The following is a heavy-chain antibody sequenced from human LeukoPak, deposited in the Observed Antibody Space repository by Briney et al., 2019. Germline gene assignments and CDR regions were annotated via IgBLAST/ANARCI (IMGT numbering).Heavy chain of an antibody. CDR2: IRSKAYGGTT. D-gene: IGHD5-18*01. V-gene: IGHV3-49*03. Sequence: GGSLRLSCTASGFTFGDYAMSWFRQAPGKGLEWVGFIRSKAYGGTTEYAASVKGRFTISRDDSKSIAYLQMNSLKTEDTAVYSCTRDRLGYNYRTNWFDPWGQGTLVTVSS. CDR1: GFTFGDYA. J-gene: IGHJ5*02. CDR3: TRDRLGYNYRTNWFDP.